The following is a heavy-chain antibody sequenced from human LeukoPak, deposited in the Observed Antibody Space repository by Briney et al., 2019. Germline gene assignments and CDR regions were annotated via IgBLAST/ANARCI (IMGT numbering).Heavy chain of an antibody. CDR3: GKDRQKQIVVVTAGLAAFDI. J-gene: IGHJ3*02. CDR1: GFTFSSYE. V-gene: IGHV3-48*03. D-gene: IGHD2-21*02. CDR2: ISSAGTTK. Sequence: GGSLRLSCAASGFTFSSYEMNRVRQAPGKGLEWISYISSAGTTKIYADSVKGRFTISRDNAKNSLYLQMNSLRAEDTAVYYCGKDRQKQIVVVTAGLAAFDIWGQGTMVTVS.